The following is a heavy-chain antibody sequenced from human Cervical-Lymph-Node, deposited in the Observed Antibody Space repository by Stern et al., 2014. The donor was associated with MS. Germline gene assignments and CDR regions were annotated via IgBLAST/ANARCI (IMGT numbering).Heavy chain of an antibody. CDR3: ATSTVTTGWYFDI. D-gene: IGHD4-17*01. CDR1: GYTFSNYW. J-gene: IGHJ2*01. Sequence: VQLVQSGAEVKKPGESLKISCKGYGYTFSNYWIGWVRQMPGKGLEWMGIIYPADSDTRYSPSFQGQVTISADRSIRTAYLQWSSLKASDTAMYYCATSTVTTGWYFDIWGRGTLVTVSS. CDR2: IYPADSDT. V-gene: IGHV5-51*01.